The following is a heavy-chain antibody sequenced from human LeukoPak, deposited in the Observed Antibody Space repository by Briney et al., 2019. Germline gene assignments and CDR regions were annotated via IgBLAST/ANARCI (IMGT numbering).Heavy chain of an antibody. V-gene: IGHV3-53*01. J-gene: IGHJ6*02. D-gene: IGHD3-16*01. CDR3: ARGRPYYDKGDMDV. Sequence: GGSLRLPCAASGFSVSGHYMSWVRQAPGKGLQWVSILFTDGTTYYADSVRGRFAISRDSYRNTLYLHMTGLRADDTALYFCARGRPYYDKGDMDVWGQGTMVTVSS. CDR2: LFTDGTT. CDR1: GFSVSGHY.